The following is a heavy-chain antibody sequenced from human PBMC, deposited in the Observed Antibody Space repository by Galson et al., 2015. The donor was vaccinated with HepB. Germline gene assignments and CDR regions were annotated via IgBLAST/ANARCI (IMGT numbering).Heavy chain of an antibody. Sequence: ETLFPTCAVSVDSLRDGQWWSWVRQPPGMGLEWIGEIHPSGKTNYDPSLKSRVTMSVDRAKDEVSLMLKSVTAADTAVYFCALGSDYKWDYWGQGTLLTVSS. V-gene: IGHV4-4*01. CDR3: ALGSDYKWDY. CDR2: IHPSGKT. D-gene: IGHD3-10*01. J-gene: IGHJ4*02. CDR1: VDSLRDGQW.